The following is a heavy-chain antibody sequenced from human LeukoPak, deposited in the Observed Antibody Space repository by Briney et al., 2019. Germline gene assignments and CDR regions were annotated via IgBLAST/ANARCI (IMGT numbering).Heavy chain of an antibody. CDR3: AREKYYYDSSGYQYYFDY. D-gene: IGHD3-22*01. V-gene: IGHV3-64*01. J-gene: IGHJ4*02. CDR1: GFTFSSYS. CDR2: ISSNGGST. Sequence: GGSLRLSCAASGFTFSSYSMNWVRQAPGKGLEYVSAISSNGGSTYYANSVKGRFTISRDNSKNTLYLQMGSLRAEDMAVYYCAREKYYYDSSGYQYYFDYWGQGTLVTVSS.